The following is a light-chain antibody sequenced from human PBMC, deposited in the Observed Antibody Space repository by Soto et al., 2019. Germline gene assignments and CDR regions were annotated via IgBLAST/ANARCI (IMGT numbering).Light chain of an antibody. V-gene: IGLV2-14*01. CDR1: SSDIGGYDY. J-gene: IGLJ2*01. CDR2: DVT. Sequence: QSALTQPASVSGSPGQSITISCTGTSSDIGGYDYVSWYQQHPGKAPKLMIYDVTNRPSGVSNRFSGSKSGDTASLTISGLQAEDEADYYCSSYTCSSTLVLFGGGTKVTVL. CDR3: SSYTCSSTLVL.